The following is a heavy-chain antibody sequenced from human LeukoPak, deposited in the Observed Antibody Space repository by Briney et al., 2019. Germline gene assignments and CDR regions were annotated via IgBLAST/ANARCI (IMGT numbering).Heavy chain of an antibody. CDR3: ARESLGKPDSSSVPWYFDY. J-gene: IGHJ4*02. D-gene: IGHD6-13*01. V-gene: IGHV3-9*01. Sequence: HPGGSLGFCCAASGFTFDDYAMHWVRQAPGKGLEWVSGISWNSGSIGYADSVKGRFTMSRDNAKNSLYLQMNSLRAEDTAVYYCARESLGKPDSSSVPWYFDYWGQGTLVTVSS. CDR2: ISWNSGSI. CDR1: GFTFDDYA.